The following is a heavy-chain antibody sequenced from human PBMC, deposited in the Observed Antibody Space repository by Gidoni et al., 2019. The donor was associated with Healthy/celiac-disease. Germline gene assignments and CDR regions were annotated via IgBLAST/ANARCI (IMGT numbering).Heavy chain of an antibody. CDR2: IYTSGST. D-gene: IGHD6-19*01. CDR1: GASISSGSYY. J-gene: IGHJ5*02. V-gene: IGHV4-61*02. Sequence: QVQLQESGPGLVKPSQAPSLTCTVSGASISSGSYYWSWIRQPAGKGLEWIGRIYTSGSTNYNPPLKSRVTISVDTSKNQFSLKLSSVTAADTALYYCARDQSSGWYGNWFDPWGQGTLVTVSS. CDR3: ARDQSSGWYGNWFDP.